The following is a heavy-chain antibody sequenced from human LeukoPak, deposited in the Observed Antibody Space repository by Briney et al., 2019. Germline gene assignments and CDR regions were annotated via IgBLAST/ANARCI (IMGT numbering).Heavy chain of an antibody. D-gene: IGHD3-22*01. CDR2: IKQDGGEK. CDR3: ARPAYPRYDNSGYYVE. J-gene: IGHJ4*02. CDR1: GFTFSSYW. V-gene: IGHV3-7*01. Sequence: GGSLRLSCAASGFTFSSYWMSWVRQAPGKGLEWVATIKQDGGEKYYVDSVKGRFTISRDNAKNSLYLQMNSLRAEDTAVYYCARPAYPRYDNSGYYVEWGQGTLVTVSS.